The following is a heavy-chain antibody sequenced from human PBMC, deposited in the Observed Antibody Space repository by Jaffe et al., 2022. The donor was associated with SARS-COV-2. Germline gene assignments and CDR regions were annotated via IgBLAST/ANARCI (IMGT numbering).Heavy chain of an antibody. CDR1: GFTVSSNY. J-gene: IGHJ6*02. D-gene: IGHD5-18*01. V-gene: IGHV3-53*01. CDR3: ARDRRDTADPSYYYGMDV. CDR2: IYSGGST. Sequence: EVQLVESGGGLIQPGGSLRLSCAASGFTVSSNYMSWVRQAPGKGLEWVSVIYSGGSTYYADSVKGRFTISRDNSKNTLYLQMNSLRAEDTAVYYCARDRRDTADPSYYYGMDVWGQGTTVTVSS.